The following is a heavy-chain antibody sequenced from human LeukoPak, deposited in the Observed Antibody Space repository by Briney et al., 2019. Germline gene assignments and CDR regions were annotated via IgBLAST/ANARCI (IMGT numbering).Heavy chain of an antibody. CDR2: IIPIFGTA. CDR3: ARGLLYCRSTSCYQVSWGYYYYYMDV. D-gene: IGHD2-2*01. Sequence: ASVKVSCKASGGTFSSYAISWVRQAPGQGLEWMGGIIPIFGTANYAQKFQGRVTITADKSTSTAYMELSSLRSEDTAVYYCARGLLYCRSTSCYQVSWGYYYYYMDVWGKGTTVTVSS. CDR1: GGTFSSYA. J-gene: IGHJ6*03. V-gene: IGHV1-69*06.